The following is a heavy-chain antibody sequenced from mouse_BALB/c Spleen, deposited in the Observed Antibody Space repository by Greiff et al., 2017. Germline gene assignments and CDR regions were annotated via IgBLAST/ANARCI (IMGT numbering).Heavy chain of an antibody. J-gene: IGHJ3*01. V-gene: IGHV3-2*02. Sequence: EVKLVESGPGLVKPSQSLSLTCTVTGYSITSDYAWNWIRQFPGNKLEWMGYISYSGSTSYNPSLKSRISITRDTSKNQFFLQLNSVTTEDTATYYCARGYGSSPFAYWGQGTLVTVSA. CDR1: GYSITSDYA. CDR2: ISYSGST. D-gene: IGHD1-1*01. CDR3: ARGYGSSPFAY.